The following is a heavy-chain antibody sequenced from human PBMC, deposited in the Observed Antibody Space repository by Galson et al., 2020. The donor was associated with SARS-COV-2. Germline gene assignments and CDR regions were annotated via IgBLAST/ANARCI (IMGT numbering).Heavy chain of an antibody. V-gene: IGHV3-30-3*01. Sequence: GESLKISCAASGFTFSSYAMHWVRQAPGKGLEWVAVISYDGSNKYYADSVKGRFTISRDNSKNTLYLQMNSLRAEDTAVYYCARGGVRGVTDTDYWGQGTLVTVSS. CDR2: ISYDGSNK. J-gene: IGHJ4*02. CDR3: ARGGVRGVTDTDY. CDR1: GFTFSSYA. D-gene: IGHD3-10*01.